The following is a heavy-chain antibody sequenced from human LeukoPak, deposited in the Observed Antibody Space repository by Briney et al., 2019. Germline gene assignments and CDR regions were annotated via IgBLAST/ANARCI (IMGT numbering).Heavy chain of an antibody. CDR3: ARDKGDYDTSGSLFVF. Sequence: GGSLRLSCAASGFSFSTYWMSWARQVPRKGLEWVANIKQDGSEKYYVDSVKGRFTISRDNAKNSLYLQMNSLRAEDTAVYYCARDKGDYDTSGSLFVFGGQGTLVTVSS. D-gene: IGHD3-22*01. J-gene: IGHJ4*02. V-gene: IGHV3-7*03. CDR2: IKQDGSEK. CDR1: GFSFSTYW.